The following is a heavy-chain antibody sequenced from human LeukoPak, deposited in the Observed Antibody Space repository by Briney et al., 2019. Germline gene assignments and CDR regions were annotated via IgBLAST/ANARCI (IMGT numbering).Heavy chain of an antibody. CDR2: INPNSGGT. J-gene: IGHJ4*02. V-gene: IGHV1-2*04. Sequence: EASVKVSCKASGYTFTGYYMHWVRQAPGQGLEWMGWINPNSGGTNYAQKFQGWVTMTRDTSISTAYMELSRLRSDDTAVYYCARSWGGNPEDYFDYWGQGTLVTVSS. CDR1: GYTFTGYY. D-gene: IGHD4-23*01. CDR3: ARSWGGNPEDYFDY.